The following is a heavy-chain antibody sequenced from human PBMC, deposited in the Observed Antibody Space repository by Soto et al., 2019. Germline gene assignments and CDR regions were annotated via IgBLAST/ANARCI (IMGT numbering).Heavy chain of an antibody. J-gene: IGHJ6*03. CDR3: AKGPAGSQFSSSYYYYYYMDV. CDR1: GFTFSSYA. CDR2: ISGSGGST. D-gene: IGHD3-10*01. V-gene: IGHV3-23*01. Sequence: SLRLSCAPSGFTFSSYAMSWVRQAPGKGLEWVSAISGSGGSTYYADSVKGRFTISRDNSKNTLYLQMNSLRAEDTAVYYCAKGPAGSQFSSSYYYYYYMDVWGKGTTVTVSS.